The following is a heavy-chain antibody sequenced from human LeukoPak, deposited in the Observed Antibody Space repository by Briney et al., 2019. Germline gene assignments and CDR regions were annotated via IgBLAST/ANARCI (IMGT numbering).Heavy chain of an antibody. Sequence: KPSETLSLTCTVSGVSISSYYWSWIRQPAGKGLEWIGRFYTSGSTNYNPSLKSRVTMSVDTSKNQFSLKLKSVTAADTAVYYCARDRTVVGTYYYCGMDVWGQGTTVTVSS. V-gene: IGHV4-4*07. CDR3: ARDRTVVGTYYYCGMDV. D-gene: IGHD4-23*01. J-gene: IGHJ6*02. CDR2: FYTSGST. CDR1: GVSISSYY.